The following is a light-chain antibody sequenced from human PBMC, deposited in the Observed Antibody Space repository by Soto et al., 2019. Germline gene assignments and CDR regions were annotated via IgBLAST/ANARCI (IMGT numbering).Light chain of an antibody. CDR3: QSYDSSLSGWV. V-gene: IGLV1-40*01. CDR2: GNN. CDR1: SSNIGAGYD. J-gene: IGLJ3*02. Sequence: QSVLTQPPSVSGAPGQRVTISCTGSSSNIGAGYDVHWYQQLPGTAPKLLIYGNNNRPSGVPDRFSGSKSGTSASLVITGLQVEDEADYYCQSYDSSLSGWVFGGGTKVTVL.